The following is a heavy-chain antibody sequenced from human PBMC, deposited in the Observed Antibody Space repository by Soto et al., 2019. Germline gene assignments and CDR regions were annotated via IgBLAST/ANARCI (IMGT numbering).Heavy chain of an antibody. D-gene: IGHD1-20*01. Sequence: QVQLQESGPGLAKPSETLTLTCTVSGGSVSPYYWSWIRQPPEKGLEWIGHIYYRGTTRFNPSFDSRATISLDTSRNQFSLTLNSVTAADTAGYYCARHGRPDSNTWNFDFWGQGARVTVSS. CDR1: GGSVSPYY. V-gene: IGHV4-59*08. J-gene: IGHJ4*02. CDR2: IYYRGTT. CDR3: ARHGRPDSNTWNFDF.